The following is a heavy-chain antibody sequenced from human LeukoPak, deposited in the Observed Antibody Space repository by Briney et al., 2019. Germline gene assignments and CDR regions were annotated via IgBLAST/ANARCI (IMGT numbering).Heavy chain of an antibody. J-gene: IGHJ3*02. V-gene: IGHV3-48*03. CDR1: GFTFSSYE. Sequence: PGGSLRLSCAASGFTFSSYEMNWVRQAPGKGLEWVSYISSSGSTIYYADSVKGRFTISRDNAKNSLYLQMNSLRAEDTAVYYCARDFGYYYDSSGYYYGAFDIWGQGTMVTVSS. D-gene: IGHD3-22*01. CDR2: ISSSGSTI. CDR3: ARDFGYYYDSSGYYYGAFDI.